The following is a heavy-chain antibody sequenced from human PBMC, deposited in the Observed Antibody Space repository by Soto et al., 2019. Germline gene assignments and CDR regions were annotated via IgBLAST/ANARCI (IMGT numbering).Heavy chain of an antibody. CDR2: IWYDGSNK. V-gene: IGHV3-33*01. Sequence: GGSLRLSCAASGFTFSSYGMHWVRQAPGKGLEWVAVIWYDGSNKYYADSVKGRFTISRDNSKNTLYLQMNSLRAEDTAVYYCARASDSSGYYQWVDYWGQGTLVTVSS. D-gene: IGHD3-22*01. J-gene: IGHJ4*02. CDR1: GFTFSSYG. CDR3: ARASDSSGYYQWVDY.